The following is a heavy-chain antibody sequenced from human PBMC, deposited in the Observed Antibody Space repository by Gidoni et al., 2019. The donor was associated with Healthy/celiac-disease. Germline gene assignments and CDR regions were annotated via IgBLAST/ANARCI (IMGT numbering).Heavy chain of an antibody. CDR3: ARDHTVTTVGYINYFDY. CDR2: ISYDGSNK. Sequence: QVQLVESGGGVVQPGRSLRLSCAASGFTFSSYAMHWVRQAPGKGLEWMAVISYDGSNKYYADSVKGRFTISRDNSKNTLYLQMNSLRAEDTAVYYCARDHTVTTVGYINYFDYWGQGTLVTVSS. J-gene: IGHJ4*02. D-gene: IGHD4-17*01. V-gene: IGHV3-30*01. CDR1: GFTFSSYA.